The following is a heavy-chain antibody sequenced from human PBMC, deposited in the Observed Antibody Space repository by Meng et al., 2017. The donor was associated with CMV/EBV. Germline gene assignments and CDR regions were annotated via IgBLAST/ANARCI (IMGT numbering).Heavy chain of an antibody. CDR1: GYTVTSYY. CDR3: ARARSRKGSSYIAAAGPQMDY. CDR2: INPSGGST. Sequence: LLVQAGAEVKKPWASWKVSCKTSGYTVTSYYMHWVRQAPGQGVEWMGIINPSGGSTSYAQKFQGRVTMTRDTSTSTVYMELSSLRSEDTAVYDCARARSRKGSSYIAAAGPQMDYWGQGTLVTVSS. J-gene: IGHJ4*02. D-gene: IGHD6-13*01. V-gene: IGHV1-46*01.